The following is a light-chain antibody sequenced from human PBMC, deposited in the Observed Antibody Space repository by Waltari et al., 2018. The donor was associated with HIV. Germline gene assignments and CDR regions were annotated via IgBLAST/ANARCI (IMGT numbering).Light chain of an antibody. J-gene: IGLJ3*02. CDR3: QSYDSSLSGSEV. CDR2: GNN. V-gene: IGLV1-40*01. Sequence: QSVLTQPPSVSGAPGQRVTISCTGSSSNIGAHYDVHWYQQLPGTAPKLLIYGNNTRPSGVPNRFSGAKSGTSASLAITGLQAEDEADYYCQSYDSSLSGSEVFGGGTKLTVL. CDR1: SSNIGAHYD.